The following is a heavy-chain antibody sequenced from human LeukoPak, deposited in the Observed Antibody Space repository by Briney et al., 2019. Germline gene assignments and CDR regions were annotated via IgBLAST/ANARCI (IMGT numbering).Heavy chain of an antibody. CDR1: GYTFTVYY. CDR2: INPNSGGT. J-gene: IGHJ4*01. V-gene: IGHV1-2*04. D-gene: IGHD6-19*01. CDR3: ARSNLGVAGTGLDD. Sequence: ASVKVSCTASGYTFTVYYMHWVRQAPGQGLEWMGWINPNSGGTNYSQKFQGWVTMTRDTSISTAYMELSRLRSDDTAVYYCARSNLGVAGTGLDDWGQGSLVTV.